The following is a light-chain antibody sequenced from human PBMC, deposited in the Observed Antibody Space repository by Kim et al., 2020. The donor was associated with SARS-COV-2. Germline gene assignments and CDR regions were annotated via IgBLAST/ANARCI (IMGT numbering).Light chain of an antibody. CDR1: NIGSKS. V-gene: IGLV3-21*04. J-gene: IGLJ1*01. Sequence: APGKTASITCGGNNIGSKSVQWYQQKPGQAPVLVIFYDSDRPSGIPERFSGSNSGNTATLTINRVEVGDEDDYYCQVWDSGTDHYVFGSGTKVTVL. CDR3: QVWDSGTDHYV. CDR2: YDS.